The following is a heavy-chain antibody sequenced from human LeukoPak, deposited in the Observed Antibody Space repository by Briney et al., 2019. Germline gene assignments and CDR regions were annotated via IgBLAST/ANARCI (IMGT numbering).Heavy chain of an antibody. Sequence: SVKVSCKASGGTFSSYAISWVRQAPGQGLEWMGGIIPIFGTANHAQKFQGRVTITADKSTSTAYMELSSLRSEDTAVYYCARGYCSGGSCYSNYWGQGTLVTVSS. CDR3: ARGYCSGGSCYSNY. CDR2: IIPIFGTA. CDR1: GGTFSSYA. J-gene: IGHJ4*02. D-gene: IGHD2-15*01. V-gene: IGHV1-69*06.